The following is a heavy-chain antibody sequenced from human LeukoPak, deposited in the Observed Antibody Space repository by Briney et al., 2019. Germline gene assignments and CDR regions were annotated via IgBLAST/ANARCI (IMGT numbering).Heavy chain of an antibody. J-gene: IGHJ4*02. CDR1: GYTFTSYG. V-gene: IGHV1-18*01. Sequence: ASVKVSCKASGYTFTSYGISWVRQAPGQGLEWMGWISAYNGNTNYAQKLQGRVTMTTDTSTSTAYMELRSLRSDDTAVYYCAWSVVVVAATGGDGSGRDWGQGTLVTVSS. CDR2: ISAYNGNT. D-gene: IGHD2-15*01. CDR3: AWSVVVVAATGGDGSGRD.